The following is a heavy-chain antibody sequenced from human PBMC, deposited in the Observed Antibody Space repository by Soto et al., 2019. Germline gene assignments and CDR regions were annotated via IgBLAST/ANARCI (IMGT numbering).Heavy chain of an antibody. J-gene: IGHJ4*02. CDR2: IIPIFGTA. CDR3: AKEAGYSSGGSCDFDY. D-gene: IGHD2-15*01. Sequence: SAKVSCKDSGGTLSSYAISWVRQAHGQVLEWMGGIIPIFGTANYAQKFQGRVTITADESKNTLYLQMNSLRAEDTAVYDCAKEAGYSSGGSCDFDYWGQGTLVTGSS. V-gene: IGHV1-69*01. CDR1: GGTLSSYA.